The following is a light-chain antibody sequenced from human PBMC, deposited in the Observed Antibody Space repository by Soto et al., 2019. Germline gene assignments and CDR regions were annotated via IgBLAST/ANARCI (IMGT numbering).Light chain of an antibody. CDR3: QQMRT. J-gene: IGKJ1*01. V-gene: IGKV1-5*01. Sequence: DIQMTQSPSTLSASVGDRVSITCRASQSFNNKLAWYQQKPGKAPKLLIWDVYDLQSVIPSRFSGSGSGTEFTLSISSLQPDDFATYYCQQMRTFGQGTKVEIK. CDR2: DVY. CDR1: QSFNNK.